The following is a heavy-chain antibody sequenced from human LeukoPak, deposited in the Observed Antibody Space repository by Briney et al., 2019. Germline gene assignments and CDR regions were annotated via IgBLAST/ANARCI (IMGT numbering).Heavy chain of an antibody. J-gene: IGHJ4*02. D-gene: IGHD6-19*01. Sequence: GGSLRLSCAGSGFTFSSYSMNWVRQAPGKGLEWVSSITSSSSYIYYADSVKGRFTISRDNAKKSVYLQMNSLRAEDTAVYYCARGSTYSSGWYTGFDYWSQGTLVTVSS. CDR2: ITSSSSYI. CDR3: ARGSTYSSGWYTGFDY. V-gene: IGHV3-21*01. CDR1: GFTFSSYS.